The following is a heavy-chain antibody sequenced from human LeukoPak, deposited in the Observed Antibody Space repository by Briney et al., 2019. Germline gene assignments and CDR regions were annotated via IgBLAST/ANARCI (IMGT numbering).Heavy chain of an antibody. CDR2: INNYSSYI. D-gene: IGHD5-12*01. J-gene: IGHJ4*02. Sequence: GGSLRLSRVASGFTFSRYRLNSLGPPPCKGLEGVSFINNYSSYIYYADSVKGRFTISRDNAQNSLYLQMNSLRAEDTAVYYCAKDSRRDGYNFRFNYFDYWGQGTLVTVSS. CDR1: GFTFSRYR. V-gene: IGHV3-21*04. CDR3: AKDSRRDGYNFRFNYFDY.